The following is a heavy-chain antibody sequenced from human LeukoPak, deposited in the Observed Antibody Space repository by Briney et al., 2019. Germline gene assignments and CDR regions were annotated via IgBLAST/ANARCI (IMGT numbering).Heavy chain of an antibody. CDR2: INPNSGGT. D-gene: IGHD2-2*02. CDR1: GYTFTGYY. V-gene: IGHV1-2*02. J-gene: IGHJ3*02. Sequence: ASVKASCKASGYTFTGYYMHWVRQAPGHGLEWMGWINPNSGGTNYAQKFQGRVTMTRDTSISTAYMELSRLRSDDTAVYYCARDFGCSSTSCYTRAFDIWGQGTMVTVSS. CDR3: ARDFGCSSTSCYTRAFDI.